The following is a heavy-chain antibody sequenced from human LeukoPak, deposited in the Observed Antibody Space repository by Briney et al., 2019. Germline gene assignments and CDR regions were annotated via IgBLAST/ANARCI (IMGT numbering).Heavy chain of an antibody. V-gene: IGHV1-18*01. J-gene: IGHJ4*02. D-gene: IGHD3-10*01. CDR3: ARDQNYYGSGSYHLWDY. Sequence: ASVKVSCKASGYTFTSYGISWVRQAPGQGLEWMGWISAYNGNTNYAQKLQGRVTMTIDTSTSTAYMELRSLRSDDTAVYYCARDQNYYGSGSYHLWDYWGQGTLVTVSS. CDR1: GYTFTSYG. CDR2: ISAYNGNT.